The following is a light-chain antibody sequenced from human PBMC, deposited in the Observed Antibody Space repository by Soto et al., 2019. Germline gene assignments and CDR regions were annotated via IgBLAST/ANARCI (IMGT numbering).Light chain of an antibody. Sequence: QSALTQPASVSGSPGQSITISCTGTSSDVGGYNYVSWYQQHPGKAPKLMIYDVSNRPSGVSNRFSGSKSGNTASLTISGLQADDEADYYCSSYTSSSTLGVFGTGTQLTVL. CDR1: SSDVGGYNY. J-gene: IGLJ7*01. CDR3: SSYTSSSTLGV. V-gene: IGLV2-14*01. CDR2: DVS.